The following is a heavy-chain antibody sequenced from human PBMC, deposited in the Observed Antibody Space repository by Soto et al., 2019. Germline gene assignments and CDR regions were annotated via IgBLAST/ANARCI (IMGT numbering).Heavy chain of an antibody. J-gene: IGHJ4*02. CDR2: IYHSGST. CDR1: RGSITTANW. Sequence: QVPLQESGPRLVRPSGTLSLTCNVSRGSITTANWWNWVRQPTGRGLEWIGEIYHSGSTNYNLSLKSRVTLSVDKSKNQFSLTLSSVTAADTAIYYCARRGGGVVLAATTPFDYWGQGILVTVSS. D-gene: IGHD2-15*01. V-gene: IGHV4-4*02. CDR3: ARRGGGVVLAATTPFDY.